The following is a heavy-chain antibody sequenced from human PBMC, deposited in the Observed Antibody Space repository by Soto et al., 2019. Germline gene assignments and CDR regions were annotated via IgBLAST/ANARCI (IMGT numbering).Heavy chain of an antibody. J-gene: IGHJ4*02. Sequence: QVQLVESGGGVVQPGRSLRLSCAASGFVFSSYAMHWVRQAPGKGLEWVAVISYDGINKYYADSVKGRFTISRDNSKNTIYLQMNSLRTEDTAVYYCARDGDCGSDCKALDYWGQGTLVTVSS. CDR1: GFVFSSYA. V-gene: IGHV3-30*01. CDR2: ISYDGINK. D-gene: IGHD2-21*02. CDR3: ARDGDCGSDCKALDY.